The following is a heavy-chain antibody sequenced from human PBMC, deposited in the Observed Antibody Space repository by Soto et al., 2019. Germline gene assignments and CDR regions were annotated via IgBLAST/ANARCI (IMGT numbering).Heavy chain of an antibody. Sequence: SVKVSCKASGGTFSSYAISWVLQAPGQGLEWMGGIIPIFGTANYAQKFQGRVTITADESTSTAYMELSSLRSEDTAVYYCARSYSGSPNSFDPWGQGTLVTVSS. D-gene: IGHD1-26*01. CDR1: GGTFSSYA. CDR2: IIPIFGTA. CDR3: ARSYSGSPNSFDP. V-gene: IGHV1-69*13. J-gene: IGHJ5*02.